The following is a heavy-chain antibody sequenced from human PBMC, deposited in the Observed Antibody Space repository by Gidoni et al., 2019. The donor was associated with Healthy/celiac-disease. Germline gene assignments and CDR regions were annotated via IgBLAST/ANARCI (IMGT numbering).Heavy chain of an antibody. CDR1: GGSFSGYY. Sequence: QVQLQQWGAGLLKPSETLSLTCAVYGGSFSGYYRSWIRQPPGKGLEWIGEINHSGSTNYNPSLKSRVTISVDTSKNQFSLKLSSVTAADTAVYYCARVGDRSYRYTALYYFDYWGQGTLVTVSS. CDR2: INHSGST. J-gene: IGHJ4*02. D-gene: IGHD3-16*02. V-gene: IGHV4-34*01. CDR3: ARVGDRSYRYTALYYFDY.